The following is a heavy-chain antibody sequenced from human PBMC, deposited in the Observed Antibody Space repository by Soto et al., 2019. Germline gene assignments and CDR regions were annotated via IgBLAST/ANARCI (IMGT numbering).Heavy chain of an antibody. J-gene: IGHJ4*02. D-gene: IGHD3-16*01. CDR2: INHSGST. Sequence: QVQLQQWGAGLLKPSETLSLSCAVYGGSFSGNYWSWIRQPPGKGLEWIGEINHSGSTNYNPSLKRRVSISIYTSKRQFSLKLNSVTAADTAVYYCAGGHPKFGFWGQGTLVTVSS. V-gene: IGHV4-34*01. CDR1: GGSFSGNY. CDR3: AGGHPKFGF.